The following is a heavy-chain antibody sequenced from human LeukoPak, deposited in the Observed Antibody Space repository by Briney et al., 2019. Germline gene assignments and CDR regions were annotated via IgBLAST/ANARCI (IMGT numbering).Heavy chain of an antibody. J-gene: IGHJ4*02. D-gene: IGHD3-9*01. CDR1: GGSISSYY. Sequence: PSETLSLTCTVSGGSISSYYWSWIRQPPGKGLEWIGCIYYSGSTNCNPSLKSRVTISVDTSKNQFSLKLSSVTAADTAVYYCARHSRGDILTGYYYFDYWGQGTLVTVSS. V-gene: IGHV4-59*08. CDR2: IYYSGST. CDR3: ARHSRGDILTGYYYFDY.